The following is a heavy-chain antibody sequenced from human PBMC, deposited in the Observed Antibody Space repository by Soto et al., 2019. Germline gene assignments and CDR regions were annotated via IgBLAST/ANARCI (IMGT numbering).Heavy chain of an antibody. D-gene: IGHD6-6*01. Sequence: SVKVSCKASGGTFSSYAISWVRQAPGQGLEWMGGIIPIFGTANYAQKFQVRVTITADESTSTAYMELSSLRSEDTAVYYCEMYSSSSRPFDYWGQGTLVTVSS. CDR3: EMYSSSSRPFDY. J-gene: IGHJ4*02. CDR1: GGTFSSYA. V-gene: IGHV1-69*13. CDR2: IIPIFGTA.